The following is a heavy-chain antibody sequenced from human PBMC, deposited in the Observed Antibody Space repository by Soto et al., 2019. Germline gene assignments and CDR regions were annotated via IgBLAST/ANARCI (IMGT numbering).Heavy chain of an antibody. J-gene: IGHJ5*02. Sequence: GESLKIACKGSVYNFATYWIGWVRQMPGKGLEWMGIIYPSDSDTRYSPSFQGQVTISADRSINTAYLQWSSLKASDSAMYFCARSGYTFGYQYWFDPWGQGTLVTVSS. CDR2: IYPSDSDT. CDR1: VYNFATYW. CDR3: ARSGYTFGYQYWFDP. D-gene: IGHD5-12*01. V-gene: IGHV5-51*01.